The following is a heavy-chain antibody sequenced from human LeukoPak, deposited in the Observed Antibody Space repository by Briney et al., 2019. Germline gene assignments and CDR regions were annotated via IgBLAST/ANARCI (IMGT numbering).Heavy chain of an antibody. D-gene: IGHD6-19*01. CDR1: GYNFTSYW. Sequence: KTGGSLRLSCKGSGYNFTSYWIGWVRQMPGKGLEWMGIIYPGDSDTRYSPSFQGQVTISVDKSISIAYLQWSSLKASDTAMYYRFRAEYSSGWSGHWGQGTLVTVSS. V-gene: IGHV5-51*01. CDR3: FRAEYSSGWSGH. J-gene: IGHJ4*02. CDR2: IYPGDSDT.